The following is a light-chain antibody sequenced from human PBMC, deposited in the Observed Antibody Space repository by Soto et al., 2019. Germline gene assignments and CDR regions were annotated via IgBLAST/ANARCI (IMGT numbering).Light chain of an antibody. Sequence: QSALTKPRSVSGSPGQSVTISCTGTSSDVGGYNYVSWYQQHPGKAPKLMIYDVSKRPSGVPDRFSGSKSGNTASLTISGLQAEDEADYDCCSYAGSYTHVFGTGTKLTVL. V-gene: IGLV2-11*01. CDR1: SSDVGGYNY. CDR2: DVS. CDR3: CSYAGSYTHV. J-gene: IGLJ1*01.